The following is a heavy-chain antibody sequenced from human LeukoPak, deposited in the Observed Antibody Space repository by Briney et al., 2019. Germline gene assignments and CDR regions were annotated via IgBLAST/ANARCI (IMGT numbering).Heavy chain of an antibody. CDR1: GYTFSSYG. V-gene: IGHV1-18*01. J-gene: IGHJ5*02. CDR2: ISAYNGNT. CDR3: ARGRLSADWFDP. Sequence: APVKVSCKASGYTFSSYGISWVRQAPGQGLEWMGWISAYNGNTNYAQKLQGRVTMTTDTSTSTAYMELRSLRSDDTAVYYCARGRLSADWFDPWGQGTLVTVSS. D-gene: IGHD3-3*01.